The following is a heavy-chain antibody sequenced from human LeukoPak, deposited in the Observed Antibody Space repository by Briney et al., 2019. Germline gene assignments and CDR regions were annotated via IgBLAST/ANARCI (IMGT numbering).Heavy chain of an antibody. CDR2: IYHSGTT. J-gene: IGHJ5*02. CDR1: GYSISSGYY. Sequence: PSETLSLTCTVSGYSISSGYYWGWIRQPPGKGLEWIGSIYHSGTTFYNPSLKSRVTISVDTSKNQFSLKLTSVTAADTAVYYCARVEGYCDSSDCYGSLDPWGQGTLVTLSS. V-gene: IGHV4-38-2*02. D-gene: IGHD2-2*01. CDR3: ARVEGYCDSSDCYGSLDP.